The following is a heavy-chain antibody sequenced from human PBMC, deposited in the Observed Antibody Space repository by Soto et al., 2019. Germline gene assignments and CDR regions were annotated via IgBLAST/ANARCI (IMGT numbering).Heavy chain of an antibody. V-gene: IGHV1-69*12. Sequence: QVQLVQSGAEVKKPGSSVKVSCKASGGTFSSYAISWVRQAPGQGLEWMGGIIPIFGTATYAQKFQGRVTITADESTSTVYMELSSLRSEDTAGYYCARWGNWNYVGGFDYWGQGTLVTVSS. CDR2: IIPIFGTA. D-gene: IGHD1-7*01. CDR1: GGTFSSYA. CDR3: ARWGNWNYVGGFDY. J-gene: IGHJ4*02.